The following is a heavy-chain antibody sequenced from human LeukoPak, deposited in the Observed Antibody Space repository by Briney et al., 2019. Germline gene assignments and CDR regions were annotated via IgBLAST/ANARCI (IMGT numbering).Heavy chain of an antibody. V-gene: IGHV3-23*01. J-gene: IGHJ1*01. CDR1: GFTFSSYA. CDR3: AKGNYYDSSDYPEYFQY. D-gene: IGHD3-22*01. Sequence: PGGSLRLSCAASGFTFSSYAMSWVRQAPGKGLEWVSAISGSGGSTYYADSVKGRFTISRDNSKNTLYLQMNSLRAEDTAVYYCAKGNYYDSSDYPEYFQYWGQGTLVTVSS. CDR2: ISGSGGST.